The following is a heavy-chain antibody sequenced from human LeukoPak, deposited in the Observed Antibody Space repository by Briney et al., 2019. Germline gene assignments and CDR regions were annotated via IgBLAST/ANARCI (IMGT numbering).Heavy chain of an antibody. CDR2: IYPGDSDT. CDR1: GYSFTSYW. Sequence: GESLKISCKGSGYSFTSYWIGWVRQMPGKGLEWMGIIYPGDSDTRYSPSFQGQVTISADKSISTAYLQWSSLKASDTAMYYCASRNRDIVVVPAAYEAFDIWGQGTMVTVSS. CDR3: ASRNRDIVVVPAAYEAFDI. J-gene: IGHJ3*02. V-gene: IGHV5-51*01. D-gene: IGHD2-2*01.